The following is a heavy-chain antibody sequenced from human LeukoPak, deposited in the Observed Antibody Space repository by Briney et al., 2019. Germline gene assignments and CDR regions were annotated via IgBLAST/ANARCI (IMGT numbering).Heavy chain of an antibody. CDR1: GGSVNSYY. D-gene: IGHD6-13*01. Sequence: SEALSLTCTVSGGSVNSYYWSWIRQPPGKGLEWLGYIYSGGYTKYNPSLKNRVTISIAASENQFSLKLSSVTAADTAVYYCARHGGQQLTLDYWGQGTLVTVSS. J-gene: IGHJ4*02. V-gene: IGHV4-59*08. CDR3: ARHGGQQLTLDY. CDR2: IYSGGYT.